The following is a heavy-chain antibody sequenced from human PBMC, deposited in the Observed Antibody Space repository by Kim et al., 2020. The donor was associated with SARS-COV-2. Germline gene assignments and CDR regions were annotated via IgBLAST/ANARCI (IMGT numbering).Heavy chain of an antibody. D-gene: IGHD1-26*01. Sequence: GGSLRLSCTASGFTFGDYAMSWFRQAPGKGLEWVGFIRSKAYGGTTEYAASVKGRFTISRDDSKSIAYLQMNSLKTEDTAVYYCTSRGGATKGVEDYWGQGTLVTVSS. J-gene: IGHJ4*02. CDR2: IRSKAYGGTT. CDR1: GFTFGDYA. CDR3: TSRGGATKGVEDY. V-gene: IGHV3-49*03.